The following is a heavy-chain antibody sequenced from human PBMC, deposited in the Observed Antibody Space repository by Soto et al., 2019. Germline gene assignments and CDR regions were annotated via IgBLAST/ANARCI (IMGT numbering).Heavy chain of an antibody. J-gene: IGHJ6*02. CDR3: ARDSGVVPAASATHYYYYGMDV. D-gene: IGHD2-2*01. V-gene: IGHV1-18*04. Sequence: ASVKVSCKASGYTFTSYGISWVRQAPGQGLEWMGWISAYNGNTNYAQKLQGRVTMTTDTSTSTAYMELRSLRSDDTAVYYCARDSGVVPAASATHYYYYGMDVWGQGTTVTVSS. CDR1: GYTFTSYG. CDR2: ISAYNGNT.